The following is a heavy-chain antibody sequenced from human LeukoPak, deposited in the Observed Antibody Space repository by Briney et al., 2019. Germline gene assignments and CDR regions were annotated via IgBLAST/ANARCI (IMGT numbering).Heavy chain of an antibody. D-gene: IGHD2-2*01. J-gene: IGHJ4*02. CDR2: IYYSGST. CDR1: GGSMSSYY. CDR3: ARDRRGTSCYDY. V-gene: IGHV4-59*01. Sequence: PSETLSLTCTVSGGSMSSYYWGWIRQPPGKGLEWIGYIYYSGSTNYNPSLKSRITISVDTSKNQFSLRLSSVTAADTAVYYCARDRRGTSCYDYWGQGTLVTVSS.